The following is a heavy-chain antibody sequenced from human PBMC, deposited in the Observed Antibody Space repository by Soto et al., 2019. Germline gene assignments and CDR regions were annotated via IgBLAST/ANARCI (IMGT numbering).Heavy chain of an antibody. J-gene: IGHJ4*02. CDR2: IYYSGST. CDR1: GGSISSGGYY. V-gene: IGHV4-31*03. D-gene: IGHD5-18*01. Sequence: QVQLQESGPGLVKPSQTLSLTCTVSGGSISSGGYYWSWIRQHPGKGLEWIGYIYYSGSTYYNPSLQSRITISVDTYKNQFSLKLNSVTAADTAVYYCARDRAAMALFAYWGQGTLVTVSS. CDR3: ARDRAAMALFAY.